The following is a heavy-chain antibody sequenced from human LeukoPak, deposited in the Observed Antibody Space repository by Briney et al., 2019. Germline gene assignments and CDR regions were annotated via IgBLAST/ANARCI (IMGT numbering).Heavy chain of an antibody. V-gene: IGHV3-66*01. CDR1: GFTVSSDY. CDR2: IYSGGST. CDR3: ARDRIAVAGTVFAY. J-gene: IGHJ4*02. Sequence: GGSLRLSCAASGFTVSSDYIGWVRQAPGKGLGWVSVIYSGGSTYYADSVKGRFTISRDNSNNTLYLQMNSLRAEDTAVYYCARDRIAVAGTVFAYWGQGTLVTVSS. D-gene: IGHD6-19*01.